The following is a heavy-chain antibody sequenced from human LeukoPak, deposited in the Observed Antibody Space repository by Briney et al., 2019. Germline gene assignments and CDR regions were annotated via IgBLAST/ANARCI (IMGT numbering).Heavy chain of an antibody. J-gene: IGHJ4*02. V-gene: IGHV3-43D*03. CDR3: AKTMVRGVTLTAYFDY. Sequence: GGSLRLSCAASGFTFSSYAMSWVRQAPGKGLEGVSLISWDGGSTYYADSVKGRFTISRDNSKNSLYLQMNSLRAEDTALYYCAKTMVRGVTLTAYFDYWGQGTLVTVSS. CDR1: GFTFSSYA. CDR2: ISWDGGST. D-gene: IGHD3-10*01.